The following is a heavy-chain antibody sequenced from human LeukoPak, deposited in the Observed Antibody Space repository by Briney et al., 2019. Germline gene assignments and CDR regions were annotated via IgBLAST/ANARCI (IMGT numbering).Heavy chain of an antibody. D-gene: IGHD3-22*01. CDR3: ARGRDLYDSSGYYSETTTYYYYYYMDV. V-gene: IGHV3-53*01. CDR2: IYSGGST. J-gene: IGHJ6*03. Sequence: AGSLRLSCAASGFTVSSNYMSWVRQAPGKGLEWVSVIYSGGSTYYADSVKGRFTISRDNSKNTLYLQMNSLRAEDTAVYYCARGRDLYDSSGYYSETTTYYYYYYMDVWGKGTTVTVSS. CDR1: GFTVSSNY.